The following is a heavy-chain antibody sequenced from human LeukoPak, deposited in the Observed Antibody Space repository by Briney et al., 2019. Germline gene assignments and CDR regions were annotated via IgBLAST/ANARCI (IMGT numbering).Heavy chain of an antibody. CDR2: IYPGDSDS. D-gene: IGHD6-25*01. J-gene: IGHJ6*02. CDR3: ERHSSSSAGALHYYYFYGMDV. CDR1: GYSFSNYW. Sequence: GESLKISCKGSGYSFSNYWIGRVRQMPGRGLEWMGIIYPGDSDSTYSPSFQGQVTFSADKSINTAYLQWSVLKASDTAMYYCERHSSSSAGALHYYYFYGMDVWGQGTTVTVSS. V-gene: IGHV5-51*01.